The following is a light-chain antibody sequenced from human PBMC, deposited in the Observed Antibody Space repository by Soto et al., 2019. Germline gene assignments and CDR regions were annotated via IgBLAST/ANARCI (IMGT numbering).Light chain of an antibody. J-gene: IGKJ1*01. Sequence: DIQMTQSPSTLSASVGDRVTITCRASQSISSWLAWYQQKPGKAPKLLIYKASSLESGVPSRFSGSGSGTECTLTISSLKPDDFATYYCQQYNGTFGQGTKVEIK. V-gene: IGKV1-5*03. CDR1: QSISSW. CDR2: KAS. CDR3: QQYNGT.